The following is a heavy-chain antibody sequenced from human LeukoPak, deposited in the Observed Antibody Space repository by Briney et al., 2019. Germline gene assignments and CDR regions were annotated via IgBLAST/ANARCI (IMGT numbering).Heavy chain of an antibody. Sequence: GGSLRLSCAASGFTFSSYWMSWVRQAPGKGLEWVANIKQDGSEKYYVDSVKGRFTISRDNAKNSLYLQMNSLRAEDTAVYYCARVLNFWSGYYPFDYWGQGTLVTVSP. V-gene: IGHV3-7*01. D-gene: IGHD3-3*01. CDR3: ARVLNFWSGYYPFDY. CDR2: IKQDGSEK. CDR1: GFTFSSYW. J-gene: IGHJ4*02.